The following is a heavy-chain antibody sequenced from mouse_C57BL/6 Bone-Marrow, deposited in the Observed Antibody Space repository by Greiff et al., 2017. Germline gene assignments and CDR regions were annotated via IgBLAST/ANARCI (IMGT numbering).Heavy chain of an antibody. CDR2: IRNKANGYTT. Sequence: DVQLVESGGGLVQPGGSLSLSCAASGFTFTDYYMSWVRQPPGKALEWLGFIRNKANGYTTEYSASVKGRFTISRDNSQSILYLQMNALRAEDSATYYCARSLTVFDYWGQGTTLTVSS. CDR1: GFTFTDYY. CDR3: ARSLTVFDY. D-gene: IGHD4-1*01. V-gene: IGHV7-3*01. J-gene: IGHJ2*01.